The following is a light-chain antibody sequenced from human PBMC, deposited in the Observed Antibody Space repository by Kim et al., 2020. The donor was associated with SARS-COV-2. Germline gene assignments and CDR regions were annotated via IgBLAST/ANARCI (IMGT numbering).Light chain of an antibody. CDR3: QQYGSS. Sequence: LYLSPGERATLSCRASQSVSSSSLAWYQQKPGQAPRLLIYGASSRATGIPDRFSGSGSGTDFTLTISRLEPEDFAVYYCQQYGSSFGGGTKVDIK. CDR1: QSVSSSS. J-gene: IGKJ4*02. V-gene: IGKV3-20*01. CDR2: GAS.